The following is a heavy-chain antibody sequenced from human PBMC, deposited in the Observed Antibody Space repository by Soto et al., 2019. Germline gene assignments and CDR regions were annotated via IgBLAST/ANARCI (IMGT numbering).Heavy chain of an antibody. CDR1: GFTFSSYS. J-gene: IGHJ6*03. CDR2: ISSSSSTI. D-gene: IGHD6-13*01. Sequence: GGSLSISCAASGFTFSSYSMNWVRQAPGKGLEWVSYISSSSSTIYYADSVKGRFTISRDNAKNSLYLQMNSLRAEDTAVYYCARVRYSSSWYETHLSHMDVWGKGTTVTVSS. V-gene: IGHV3-48*01. CDR3: ARVRYSSSWYETHLSHMDV.